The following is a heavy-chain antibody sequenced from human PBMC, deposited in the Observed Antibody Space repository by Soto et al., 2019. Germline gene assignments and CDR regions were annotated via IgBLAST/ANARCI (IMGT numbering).Heavy chain of an antibody. CDR3: ARGHGAATLDYNWFDP. V-gene: IGHV3-33*01. D-gene: IGHD2-15*01. CDR1: GFTFSSYG. Sequence: QVQLVESGGGVVQPGRSLRLSCAASGFTFSSYGMHWVRQAPGKGLEWVAVIWYDGSNKYYADSVKGRFTISRDNSKNTLYLQMNSLRAEDTAVYYCARGHGAATLDYNWFDPCGQGTLVTVSS. J-gene: IGHJ5*02. CDR2: IWYDGSNK.